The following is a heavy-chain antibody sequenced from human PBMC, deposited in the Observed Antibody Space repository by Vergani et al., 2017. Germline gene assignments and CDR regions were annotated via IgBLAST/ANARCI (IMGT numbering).Heavy chain of an antibody. J-gene: IGHJ4*02. D-gene: IGHD4-11*01. CDR2: INPNSGGT. Sequence: QVQLVQSGAEVKKPGASVKVSCKASGYTFTGYYMHWVRPAPGQGLEWMGWINPNSGGTNYAQKFQGWVTMTRDTSISTAYMELSRLSADDTAVYYCARGVGVTTFDGFDYWGQGTLVTVSS. CDR1: GYTFTGYY. CDR3: ARGVGVTTFDGFDY. V-gene: IGHV1-2*04.